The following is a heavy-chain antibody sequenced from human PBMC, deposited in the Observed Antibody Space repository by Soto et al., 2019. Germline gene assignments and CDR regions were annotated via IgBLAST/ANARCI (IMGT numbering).Heavy chain of an antibody. Sequence: TSVKVSCEASGDSFTGYYMHWVRQAPGQGLEWMGWINPNSGGTNYAQKFQGWVTMTRDTSISTAYMELSRLRSDDTAVYYCARSSPHEIAALDYWGQGTLVTVSS. D-gene: IGHD6-13*01. CDR3: ARSSPHEIAALDY. J-gene: IGHJ4*02. CDR1: GDSFTGYY. V-gene: IGHV1-2*04. CDR2: INPNSGGT.